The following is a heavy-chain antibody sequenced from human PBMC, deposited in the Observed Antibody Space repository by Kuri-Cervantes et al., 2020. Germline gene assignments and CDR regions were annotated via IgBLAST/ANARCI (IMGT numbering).Heavy chain of an antibody. D-gene: IGHD4-23*01. Sequence: GGSLRLSCAASGFTFSSYGMNWVRQAPGKGLEWVSSITGSSSYIYYADSVKGRFTISKDNAKNSLYLQMNSLRAEDTAVYYCARAPPAGGKDRGVDYWGQGTLVTVSS. CDR3: ARAPPAGGKDRGVDY. J-gene: IGHJ4*02. V-gene: IGHV3-21*01. CDR1: GFTFSSYG. CDR2: ITGSSSYI.